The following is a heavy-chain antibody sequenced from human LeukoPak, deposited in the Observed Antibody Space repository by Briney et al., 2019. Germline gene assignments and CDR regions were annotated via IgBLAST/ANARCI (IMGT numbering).Heavy chain of an antibody. V-gene: IGHV1-2*02. CDR1: GYTFTGYY. CDR3: ARESACGTTNCLAPADWLDP. Sequence: ASVKVSCKSSGYTFTGYYMHWVRQAPGQGLEWMGWISPNSGDTDIAQKFQGRVTMTRDTSIATSYMEVDSLTSDDTAVYYCARESACGTTNCLAPADWLDPWGQGTLVIVSS. CDR2: ISPNSGDT. J-gene: IGHJ5*02. D-gene: IGHD2-2*01.